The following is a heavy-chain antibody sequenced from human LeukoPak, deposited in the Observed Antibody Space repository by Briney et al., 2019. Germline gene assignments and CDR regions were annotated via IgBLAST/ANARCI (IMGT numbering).Heavy chain of an antibody. D-gene: IGHD3-22*01. CDR1: GGTFSSYA. Sequence: ASVKVSCKASGGTFSSYAISWVRQAPGQGLEWMGGIIPIFGTANYAQKFQGRVTITADESTSTAYMELSSLRSEDTAVYYCARSPSPVIVVVRFNWFDPWGQGTLVTASS. CDR2: IIPIFGTA. J-gene: IGHJ5*02. V-gene: IGHV1-69*13. CDR3: ARSPSPVIVVVRFNWFDP.